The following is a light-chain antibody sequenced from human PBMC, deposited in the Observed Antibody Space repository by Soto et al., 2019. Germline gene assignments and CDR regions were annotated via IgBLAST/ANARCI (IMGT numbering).Light chain of an antibody. CDR1: SSDVGGYNY. CDR2: EVS. J-gene: IGLJ1*01. Sequence: QSVLTQPASVSGSPGQSITISCTGTSSDVGGYNYVSWYQQHPGKAPKLMIYEVSNRPLGVSNRFSGSKSGNTASLTISGLQAEDEAEYYCSSYPSRSTLVFGTGTKVTVL. V-gene: IGLV2-14*01. CDR3: SSYPSRSTLV.